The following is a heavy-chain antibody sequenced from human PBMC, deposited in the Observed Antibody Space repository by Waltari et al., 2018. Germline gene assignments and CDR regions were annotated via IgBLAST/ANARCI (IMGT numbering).Heavy chain of an antibody. CDR3: AKGRAAYGYYYFGMDV. V-gene: IGHV3-30*18. J-gene: IGHJ6*02. CDR2: ISYDGGNK. CDR1: GFSFSTSG. D-gene: IGHD4-17*01. Sequence: QVQLVESGGGVVQPGRSLRLSCVASGFSFSTSGMHWVRQAPGKGLVWLAVISYDGGNKYYADPVKGRFTISRDNSKNTLFLQVNSLRAADTAIYYCAKGRAAYGYYYFGMDVWGQGTTVTVSS.